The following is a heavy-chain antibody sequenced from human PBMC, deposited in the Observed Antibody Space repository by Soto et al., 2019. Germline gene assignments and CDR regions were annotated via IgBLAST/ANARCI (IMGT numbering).Heavy chain of an antibody. D-gene: IGHD3-22*01. J-gene: IGHJ3*02. Sequence: GGSLRLSCAASGFTFSGYAMSWVRQAPGKGLGWVSAISGSGGSTYYADSVKGRFTISRDNSKNTLYLQMNSLRAEDTAVYYCAKDPRTGPYYYDSSGYYYGPYDAFDIWGQGTMVTVSS. V-gene: IGHV3-23*01. CDR1: GFTFSGYA. CDR2: ISGSGGST. CDR3: AKDPRTGPYYYDSSGYYYGPYDAFDI.